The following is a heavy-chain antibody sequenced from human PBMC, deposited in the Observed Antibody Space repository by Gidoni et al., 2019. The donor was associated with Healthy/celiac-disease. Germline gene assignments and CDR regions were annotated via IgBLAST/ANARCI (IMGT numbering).Heavy chain of an antibody. Sequence: EVQLVETGGGLIQPGGSLRLSCAASGFTVSSNYMSWVRQAPGKGLEWVSVIYSGGSTYYADSVKGRFTISRDNSKNTLYLQMNSLRAEDTAVYYCARDGVGLSYYYGSGSYYVSAASWGQGTLVTVSS. V-gene: IGHV3-53*02. CDR2: IYSGGST. D-gene: IGHD3-10*01. CDR3: ARDGVGLSYYYGSGSYYVSAAS. J-gene: IGHJ5*02. CDR1: GFTVSSNY.